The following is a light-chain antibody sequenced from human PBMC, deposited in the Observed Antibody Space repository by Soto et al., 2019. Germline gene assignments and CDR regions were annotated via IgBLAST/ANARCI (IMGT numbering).Light chain of an antibody. V-gene: IGKV3-11*01. CDR1: QSVSSY. J-gene: IGKJ5*01. CDR2: DAS. Sequence: VLTQSPATLSLSPGERXXXXXXASQSVSSYLAWYQQKPGQAPRLLIYDASNRATGIPARFSGSGSGTDFTLTISSLEPEDFAVYYCQQRSNWLITFGQGTRLEIK. CDR3: QQRSNWLIT.